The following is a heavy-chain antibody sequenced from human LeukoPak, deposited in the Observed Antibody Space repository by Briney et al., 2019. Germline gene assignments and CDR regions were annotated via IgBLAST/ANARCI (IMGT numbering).Heavy chain of an antibody. Sequence: PGGSLRLSCVGSGFTFSSYAMSWVRQAPGKGLEWVAFIRYDGSNKYYADSVKGRFTISRDNSKNTLYLKMNSLRAEDTAVYYCAKDLGLSSGWFPRYWGQGTLVTVSS. CDR3: AKDLGLSSGWFPRY. D-gene: IGHD6-19*01. CDR2: IRYDGSNK. V-gene: IGHV3-30*02. CDR1: GFTFSSYA. J-gene: IGHJ4*02.